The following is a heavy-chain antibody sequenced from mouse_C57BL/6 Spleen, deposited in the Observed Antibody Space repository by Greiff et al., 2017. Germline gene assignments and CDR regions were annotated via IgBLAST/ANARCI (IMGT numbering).Heavy chain of an antibody. CDR2: ISYDGSN. Sequence: VQLKESGPGLVKPSQSLSLTCSVTGYSITRGYYWNWIRQFPGNKLEWMGYISYDGSNNYHPSLKNRISITRDTSKNQFFLKLNSVTTEDTATYYCARGSLFAYWGQGTLVTVSA. CDR1: GYSITRGYY. V-gene: IGHV3-6*01. D-gene: IGHD6-2*01. CDR3: ARGSLFAY. J-gene: IGHJ3*01.